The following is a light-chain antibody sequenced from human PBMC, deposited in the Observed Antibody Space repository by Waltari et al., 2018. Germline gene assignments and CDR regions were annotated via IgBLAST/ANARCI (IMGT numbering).Light chain of an antibody. CDR1: SLRSYY. Sequence: SSELTQDPAVSVALGQTVRITCQGASLRSYYASWYQQKPGQAPVLVIYGKNHRPSGIPDRFSGSSSANTASLTITGAQAEDEADYYCNSRDSSGNHLVFGGGTKLTVL. J-gene: IGLJ2*01. CDR2: GKN. V-gene: IGLV3-19*01. CDR3: NSRDSSGNHLV.